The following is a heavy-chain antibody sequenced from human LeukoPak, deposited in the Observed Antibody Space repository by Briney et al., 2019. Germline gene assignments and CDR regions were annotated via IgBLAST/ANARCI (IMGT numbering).Heavy chain of an antibody. CDR1: GFTFSSYS. J-gene: IGHJ6*04. V-gene: IGHV3-21*01. CDR2: ISSSSNSI. CDR3: ARDHVGVGVVPTASGMDV. D-gene: IGHD2-2*01. Sequence: GSLRLSCAASGFTFSSYSTNWIRQTPGKGLEWVSSISSSSNSIYYADSLKGRFTISRDNAKDSLYLQMNSLRAEDTAVYYCARDHVGVGVVPTASGMDVWGKGTTVTVSS.